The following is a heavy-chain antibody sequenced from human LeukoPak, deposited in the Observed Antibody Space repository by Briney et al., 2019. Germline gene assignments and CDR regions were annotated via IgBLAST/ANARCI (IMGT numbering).Heavy chain of an antibody. J-gene: IGHJ3*02. D-gene: IGHD3-10*01. V-gene: IGHV3-74*01. CDR1: GFTFSTYW. Sequence: GGSLRLSCAASGFTFSTYWMHWVRQAPGKGLVWVSRINSDGGSTSYADSVKGRFTISRDNAKNTLYLQMNSLRAEDTAVYYCARGSSKTRAFDIWGQGTMVTVSS. CDR2: INSDGGST. CDR3: ARGSSKTRAFDI.